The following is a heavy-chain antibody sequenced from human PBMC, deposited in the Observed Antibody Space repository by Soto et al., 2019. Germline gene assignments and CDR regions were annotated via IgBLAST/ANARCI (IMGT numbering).Heavy chain of an antibody. D-gene: IGHD3-22*01. CDR1: GFTFSSYA. J-gene: IGHJ4*02. V-gene: IGHV3-64D*06. CDR2: ISINGGST. CDR3: VKGEFYYDSSAYYPFDS. Sequence: PGGSLRLSCSASGFTFSSYAMHWVRQAPGKGLEYVSSISINGGSTHYADSVKGRFTISRDNSRNTQYLQMSSLRADDTAVYYCVKGEFYYDSSAYYPFDSSGQGTLVTVSS.